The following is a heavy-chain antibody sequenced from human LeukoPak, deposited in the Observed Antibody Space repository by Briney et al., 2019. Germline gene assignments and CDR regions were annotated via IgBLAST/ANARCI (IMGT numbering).Heavy chain of an antibody. CDR3: AKDLLSGWYYFDY. D-gene: IGHD6-19*01. CDR1: GFTFSDYH. V-gene: IGHV3-11*05. J-gene: IGHJ4*02. CDR2: IRSSGSDT. Sequence: GGSLRLSCAASGFTFSDYHMSWIRQAPGEGLEWISYIRSSGSDTNYADSVRGRFTISRDNAKNSLYLQMNSLRAEDTAVYYCAKDLLSGWYYFDYWGQGTLVTVSS.